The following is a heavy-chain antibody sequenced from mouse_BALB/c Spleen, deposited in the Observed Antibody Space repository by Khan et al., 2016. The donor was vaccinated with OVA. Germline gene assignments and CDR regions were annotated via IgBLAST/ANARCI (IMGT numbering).Heavy chain of an antibody. CDR2: IWGDGGT. D-gene: IGHD1-1*01. V-gene: IGHV2-6-7*01. Sequence: QVQLEESGPGLVAPSQSLSITCTVAGFSLTGYGVNWVRQPPGKGLEWLGMIWGDGGTDYNSALKSRLSISKDNSKSQAFLKMNSLQTDDTARGYYSRDRYYYGTGFAYWGQGTLVTVSA. J-gene: IGHJ3*01. CDR3: SRDRYYYGTGFAY. CDR1: GFSLTGYG.